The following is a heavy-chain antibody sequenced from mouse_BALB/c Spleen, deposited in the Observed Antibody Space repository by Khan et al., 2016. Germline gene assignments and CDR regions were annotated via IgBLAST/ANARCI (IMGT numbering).Heavy chain of an antibody. D-gene: IGHD2-12*01. J-gene: IGHJ3*01. CDR1: GYAFSGYW. CDR2: IYPGAGDT. V-gene: IGHV1-80*01. CDR3: SRVTPFAS. Sequence: QVQLQQSGAELVRPGSSVKISCKASGYAFSGYWMNWVKQRPGQGLEWIGQIYPGAGDTNYNGKFKGKATLTADTSSSTAYMQLSSLTSEDSAVYFCSRVTPFASWGQGTLVTVSA.